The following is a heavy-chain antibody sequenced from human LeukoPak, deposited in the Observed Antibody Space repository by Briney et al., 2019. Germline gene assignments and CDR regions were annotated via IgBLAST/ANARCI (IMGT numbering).Heavy chain of an antibody. D-gene: IGHD3-22*01. Sequence: ASVKVSCKASGHTFTSYYMHWVRQAPGQGLEWMGIINPSGGSTGYAQKFQGRVTMTRDTSTSTVYMELSSLRSEDTAVYYCARDWRYYDSSGYAIGYFDLWGRGTLVTVSS. CDR1: GHTFTSYY. CDR3: ARDWRYYDSSGYAIGYFDL. V-gene: IGHV1-46*01. J-gene: IGHJ2*01. CDR2: INPSGGST.